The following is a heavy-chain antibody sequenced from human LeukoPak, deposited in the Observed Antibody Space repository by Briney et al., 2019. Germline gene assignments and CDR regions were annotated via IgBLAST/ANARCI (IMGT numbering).Heavy chain of an antibody. CDR1: GYTFTSYG. CDR2: ISGYNGNT. D-gene: IGHD1-7*01. CDR3: ASSYNWNYFGFDP. Sequence: ASVKVSCKASGYTFTSYGITWVRQAPGQGLEWMGWISGYNGNTNYAQKLQGRVTMTTDTSTSTAYMELRSLRSDDTAVYYCASSYNWNYFGFDPWGQGTLVTVSS. V-gene: IGHV1-18*01. J-gene: IGHJ5*02.